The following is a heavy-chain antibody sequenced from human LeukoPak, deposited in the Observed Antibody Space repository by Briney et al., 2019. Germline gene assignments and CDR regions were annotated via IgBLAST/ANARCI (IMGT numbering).Heavy chain of an antibody. Sequence: GGSLRLSCAASGFTFSSYAMNWVRQAPGKGLEWVSSISSSSSYIYYADSVKGRFTISRDNAKNSLYLQMNSLRAEDTAVYYCARDGYYYDSSGYHWGQGTLVTVSS. D-gene: IGHD3-22*01. CDR3: ARDGYYYDSSGYH. CDR1: GFTFSSYA. CDR2: ISSSSSYI. J-gene: IGHJ4*02. V-gene: IGHV3-21*01.